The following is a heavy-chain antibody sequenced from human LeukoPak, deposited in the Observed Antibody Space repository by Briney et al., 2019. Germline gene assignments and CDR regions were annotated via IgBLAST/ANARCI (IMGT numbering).Heavy chain of an antibody. D-gene: IGHD2/OR15-2a*01. CDR3: AGHHPRNTVDF. CDR2: IHFSGTT. V-gene: IGHV4-59*08. CDR1: GASISAFY. Sequence: SETLSLTCTVSGASISAFYWSWFRLPPGKGLEWIGYIHFSGTTKYNPSLKSRVTMSIDTSKNQFSLKLSSVTAADTAVYYCAGHHPRNTVDFWGQGTLVTVSS. J-gene: IGHJ4*02.